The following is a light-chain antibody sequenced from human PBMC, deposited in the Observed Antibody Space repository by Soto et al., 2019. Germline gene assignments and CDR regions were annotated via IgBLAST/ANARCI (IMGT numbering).Light chain of an antibody. Sequence: QSVLTQPASVSGSPGQSITISCTGTSSDVGGYNYVSWYQQHPGKAPKLMIYEVSNRPSGVSNRFSGSKSGNTASLTISGLQAEDEADYYCSSYTSSSLWFGTGTKLTVL. CDR2: EVS. CDR1: SSDVGGYNY. V-gene: IGLV2-14*01. CDR3: SSYTSSSLW. J-gene: IGLJ1*01.